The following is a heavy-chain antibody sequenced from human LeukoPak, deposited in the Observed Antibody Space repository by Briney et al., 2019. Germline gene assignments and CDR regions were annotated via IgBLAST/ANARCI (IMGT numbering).Heavy chain of an antibody. CDR3: ARVGRGGTYPGTFGFDI. Sequence: SETLSLTCTVSGASIGGYYWTWIRQSPGKGLEWIGYMYYSGSTYYNPSLKSRVTISGDTSKNQFSLKLSSVTAADTAVYYCARVGRGGTYPGTFGFDIWGQGTMVTVSS. CDR1: GASIGGYY. V-gene: IGHV4-59*01. D-gene: IGHD3-16*02. J-gene: IGHJ3*02. CDR2: MYYSGST.